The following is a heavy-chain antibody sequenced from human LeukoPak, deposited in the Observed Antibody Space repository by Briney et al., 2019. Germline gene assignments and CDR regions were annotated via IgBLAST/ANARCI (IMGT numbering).Heavy chain of an antibody. V-gene: IGHV4-39*01. CDR3: ARRRHNFDSYDV. CDR2: TFYTGRT. Sequence: SETLSLTCTVSGDSIISNIYWWDWVRLPPGKGLEWIGATFYTGRTFYSPSLKSRVTISVDTSKNQSSLDLSSATAADTAVYYCARRRHNFDSYDVWGQGTRVTVSS. CDR1: GDSIISNIYW. D-gene: IGHD1-20*01. J-gene: IGHJ3*01.